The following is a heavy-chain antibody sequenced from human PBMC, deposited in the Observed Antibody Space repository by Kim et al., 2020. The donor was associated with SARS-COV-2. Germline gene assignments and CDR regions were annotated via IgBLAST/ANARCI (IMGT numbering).Heavy chain of an antibody. V-gene: IGHV3-21*01. CDR2: ISSSSSYI. CDR1: GFTFSSYS. D-gene: IGHD6-19*01. J-gene: IGHJ4*02. CDR3: ARDLMVAVAGTDIDY. Sequence: GGSLRLSCAASGFTFSSYSMNWVRQAPGKGLEWVSSISSSSSYIYYADSVKGRFTISRDNAKNSLYLQMNSRRAEDTAVYYCARDLMVAVAGTDIDYWGQGTLVTVSS.